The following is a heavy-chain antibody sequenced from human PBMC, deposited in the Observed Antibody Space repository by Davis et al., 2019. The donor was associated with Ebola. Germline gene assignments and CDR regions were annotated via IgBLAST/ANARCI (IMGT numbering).Heavy chain of an antibody. Sequence: GESLKISCAASGFTFSSYSMNWVRQAPGKGLEWVSSISSSSSYIYYADSVKGRFTISRDNAKNSLYLQMNSLRDEDTALYYCARDTTVGAFSLDYWGQGTLVTVSS. D-gene: IGHD1-26*01. CDR1: GFTFSSYS. CDR3: ARDTTVGAFSLDY. V-gene: IGHV3-21*01. CDR2: ISSSSSYI. J-gene: IGHJ4*02.